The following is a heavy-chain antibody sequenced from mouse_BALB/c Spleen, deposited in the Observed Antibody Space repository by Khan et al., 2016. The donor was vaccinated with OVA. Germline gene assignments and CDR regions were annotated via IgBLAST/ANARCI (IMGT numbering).Heavy chain of an antibody. V-gene: IGHV1-18*01. CDR1: GYTFTEYT. CDR3: ARGAYYRDDGCFDF. CDR2: IIPNNGCT. J-gene: IGHJ1*01. D-gene: IGHD2-14*01. Sequence: EVELVESGPELVKPGASVKISCKTSGYTFTEYTMHWVKQSPGKSLEWIGGIIPNNGCTNYNQKFKGKATLTVDKSSSTAYMQLRSLTSEDSAVYCCARGAYYRDDGCFDFWGEGTTVTVS.